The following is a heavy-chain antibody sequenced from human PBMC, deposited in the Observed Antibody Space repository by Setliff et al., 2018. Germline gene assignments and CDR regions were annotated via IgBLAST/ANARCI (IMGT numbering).Heavy chain of an antibody. CDR2: IRDKYNSYAI. CDR1: GFIFSGSA. D-gene: IGHD6-19*01. J-gene: IGHJ4*02. V-gene: IGHV3-73*01. Sequence: HPGGSLRLSCAASGFIFSGSAIHWVRQASGKGLEWVGRIRDKYNSYAIAYAASVEGRFTISRYDSKNMAYLQMNSLRTEDTAVYYCTRRSANSSADWGQGTLVTVSS. CDR3: TRRSANSSAD.